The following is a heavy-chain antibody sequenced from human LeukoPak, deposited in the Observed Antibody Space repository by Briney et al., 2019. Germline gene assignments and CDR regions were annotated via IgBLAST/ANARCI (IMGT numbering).Heavy chain of an antibody. J-gene: IGHJ4*02. CDR1: GYTFTDYY. D-gene: IGHD2-2*02. CDR3: ARGDCSSTSCYTEGY. CDR2: INPNSGGT. Sequence: AASVKVSCKASGYTFTDYYMHWVRQAPGQGLEWMAWINPNSGGTHYAQKFQGRVTLTRDTSISTAYMELSRLRADDTALYYCARGDCSSTSCYTEGYWGQGTLVTVSS. V-gene: IGHV1-2*02.